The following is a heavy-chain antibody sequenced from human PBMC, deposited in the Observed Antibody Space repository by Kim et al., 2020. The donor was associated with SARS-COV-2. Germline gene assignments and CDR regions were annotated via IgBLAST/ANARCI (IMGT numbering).Heavy chain of an antibody. CDR3: ARRGSSGWSGGFNY. Sequence: SETLSLTCAVSGGSISSSNWWSWVRQPPGKGLEWIGEIYHSGSTNYNPSLKSRVTISVDKSKNQFSLKLSSVTAADPAVYYCARRGSSGWSGGFNYWGQGTLVTVSS. CDR1: GGSISSSNW. J-gene: IGHJ4*02. CDR2: IYHSGST. V-gene: IGHV4-4*02. D-gene: IGHD6-19*01.